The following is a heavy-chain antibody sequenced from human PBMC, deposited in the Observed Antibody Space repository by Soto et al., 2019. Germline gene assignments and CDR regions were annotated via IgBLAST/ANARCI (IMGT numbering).Heavy chain of an antibody. V-gene: IGHV1-3*01. CDR3: ARDLGGWPDY. J-gene: IGHJ4*02. D-gene: IGHD2-15*01. Sequence: ASVKVSCKASGYTFNSYAMHWVRQAPGQRLEWMGWINAGNSNTKYSQKFQGRVTITRDTSASTAYMELSSLRSEDTAVYYCARDLGGWPDYWGQGTLVTVSS. CDR2: INAGNSNT. CDR1: GYTFNSYA.